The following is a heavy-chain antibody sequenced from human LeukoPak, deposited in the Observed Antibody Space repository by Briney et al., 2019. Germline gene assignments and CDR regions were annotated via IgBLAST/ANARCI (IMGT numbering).Heavy chain of an antibody. V-gene: IGHV5-51*01. CDR1: GYSFTSYW. CDR3: TKTHYSSSYYADFDY. Sequence: GESPKISCKGSGYSFTSYWIGWVRQMPGKGLEWMGIIYPGDSDTRYSPSFQGQVTISADKSISTAYLQWRSLKASDTAMYYCTKTHYSSSYYADFDYWGQGTLVTVSS. J-gene: IGHJ4*02. CDR2: IYPGDSDT. D-gene: IGHD3-22*01.